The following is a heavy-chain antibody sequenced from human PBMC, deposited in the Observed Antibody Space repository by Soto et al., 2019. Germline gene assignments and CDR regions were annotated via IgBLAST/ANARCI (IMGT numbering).Heavy chain of an antibody. Sequence: PSENLSLTCTVSGDSITNSDYYWNWIRQSPGKGLEWIASIDYSGNTYYNPSLKSRVVISADTSKNLFSLKLRSVTAADTALYFCARYGPYYYGFDFRGQGTTVIVSS. CDR1: GDSITNSDYY. CDR3: ARYGPYYYGFDF. V-gene: IGHV4-30-4*01. CDR2: IDYSGNT. D-gene: IGHD4-17*01. J-gene: IGHJ6*02.